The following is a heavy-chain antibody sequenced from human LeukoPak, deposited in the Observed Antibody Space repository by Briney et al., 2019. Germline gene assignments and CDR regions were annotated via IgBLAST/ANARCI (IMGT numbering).Heavy chain of an antibody. D-gene: IGHD1-14*01. V-gene: IGHV3-9*01. CDR1: GFTFDDYA. CDR3: AKDRLAVTVGGMDV. J-gene: IGHJ6*02. CDR2: ISWNSGSI. Sequence: GGSLRLSCAASGFTFDDYAMHWVRQAPGKGLERVSGISWNSGSIGYADSVKGRFTISRDNAKNSLYLQMNSLRAEDTALYYCAKDRLAVTVGGMDVWGQGTTVTVSS.